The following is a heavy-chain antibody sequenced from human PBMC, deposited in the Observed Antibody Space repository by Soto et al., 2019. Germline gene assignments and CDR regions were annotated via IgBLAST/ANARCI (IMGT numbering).Heavy chain of an antibody. CDR1: GFTFSSYS. D-gene: IGHD6-13*01. V-gene: IGHV3-21*01. Sequence: GGSLRLSCAASGFTFSSYSMNWVRQAPGKGLEWVSSISSSSSYIYYADSVKGRFTISRDNAKNSLYLQMNSLRAEDTAVYYCARDFPEQQLVGYMDVWGKGTTVTVSS. CDR2: ISSSSSYI. J-gene: IGHJ6*03. CDR3: ARDFPEQQLVGYMDV.